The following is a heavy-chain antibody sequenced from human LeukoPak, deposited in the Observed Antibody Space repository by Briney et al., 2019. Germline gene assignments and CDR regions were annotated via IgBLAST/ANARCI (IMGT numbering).Heavy chain of an antibody. V-gene: IGHV3-73*01. CDR3: AKLPLSWIDMIVVVIGDAFDI. J-gene: IGHJ3*02. CDR2: IRSKANSYAT. D-gene: IGHD3-22*01. CDR1: GFTFSGSA. Sequence: PGGSLRLSCAASGFTFSGSAMHWVRQASGKGLEWVGRIRSKANSYATAYAASVKGRFTISRDDSKNTAYLQMNSLKTEDTAVYYCAKLPLSWIDMIVVVIGDAFDIWGQGTMVTVSS.